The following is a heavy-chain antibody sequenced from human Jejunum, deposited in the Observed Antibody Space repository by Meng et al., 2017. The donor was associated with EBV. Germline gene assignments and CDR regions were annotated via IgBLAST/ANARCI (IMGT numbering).Heavy chain of an antibody. Sequence: EGQLLGVGGGLVQPGGSLRLSCAASGFTFSSYSMSWVRQAPGKGLEWVSTVSGSGGNTCYADSVKGRFTISRDISKNTLYLQMNSLTAEDTAIYYCAKLLKYWGQGTLVTVSS. CDR2: VSGSGGNT. CDR3: AKLLKY. V-gene: IGHV3-23*01. CDR1: GFTFSSYS. J-gene: IGHJ4*02.